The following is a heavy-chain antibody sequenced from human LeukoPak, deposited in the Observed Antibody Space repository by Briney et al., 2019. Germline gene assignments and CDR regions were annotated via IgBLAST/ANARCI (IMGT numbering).Heavy chain of an antibody. D-gene: IGHD2-8*01. V-gene: IGHV3-23*01. CDR2: ISGSGGST. CDR1: GFTFSSYA. CDR3: AKDQVIVLLTSFDY. Sequence: PGGSLRLSCAASGFTFSSYAMSWVRQAPGKGLEWVSAISGSGGSTYYADSVKGRFTISRDNSKNTLYLQMNSLRAEDTAVYYCAKDQVIVLLTSFDYWGQGTLVTVSP. J-gene: IGHJ4*02.